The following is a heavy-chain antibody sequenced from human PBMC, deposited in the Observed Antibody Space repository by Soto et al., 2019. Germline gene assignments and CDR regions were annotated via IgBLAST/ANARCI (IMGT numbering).Heavy chain of an antibody. D-gene: IGHD4-4*01. V-gene: IGHV3-21*01. J-gene: IGHJ5*02. CDR3: ARDAAYSNYVHWFDP. Sequence: GGSLRLSCAASGFTFSSYSMNWVRQAPGKGLEWVSSISSSSSYIYYADSVKGRFTISRDNAKNSLYLQMNSLRAEDTAVYYCARDAAYSNYVHWFDPWGQGTLVTVSS. CDR1: GFTFSSYS. CDR2: ISSSSSYI.